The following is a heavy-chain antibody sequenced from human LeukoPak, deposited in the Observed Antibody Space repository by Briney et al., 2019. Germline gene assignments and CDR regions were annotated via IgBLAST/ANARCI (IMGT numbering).Heavy chain of an antibody. CDR3: ARDAALYYYDSSGYRTSDAFDI. CDR1: GGSISSYY. J-gene: IGHJ3*02. V-gene: IGHV4-4*07. Sequence: SSETLSLTCTVSGGSISSYYWSWIRQPAGKGLEGIGRIYTSGSTNYNPSLKSRVTMSVDTSKNQFSLKLSSVTAADTAVYYCARDAALYYYDSSGYRTSDAFDIWGQGTMVTVSS. CDR2: IYTSGST. D-gene: IGHD3-22*01.